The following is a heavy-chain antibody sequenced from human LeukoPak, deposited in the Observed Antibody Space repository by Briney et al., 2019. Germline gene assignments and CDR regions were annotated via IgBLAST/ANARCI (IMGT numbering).Heavy chain of an antibody. D-gene: IGHD3-22*01. V-gene: IGHV4-34*01. Sequence: SETLSLTCAVYGGSFSGYYWSWIRQPPGKGLEWIGEINHSGRTNYNPSLKSRVTISVDTSKNQFSLKLSSVTAADTAVYYCARRVTYYYDSSGYYPLNWFDPWGQGTLVTVSS. CDR2: INHSGRT. CDR3: ARRVTYYYDSSGYYPLNWFDP. CDR1: GGSFSGYY. J-gene: IGHJ5*02.